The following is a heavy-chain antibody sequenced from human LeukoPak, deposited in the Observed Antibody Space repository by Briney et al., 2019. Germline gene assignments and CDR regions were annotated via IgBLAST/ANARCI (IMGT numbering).Heavy chain of an antibody. CDR1: GYTFTSYY. V-gene: IGHV1-2*02. J-gene: IGHJ6*03. CDR2: INPNSGGT. CDR3: ARATGYSNPYYYYMDV. D-gene: IGHD4-11*01. Sequence: ASVKVSCKASGYTFTSYYMHWVRQAPGQGLEWMGWINPNSGGTNYAQKFQGRVTMTRDTSISTAYMELSRLRSDDTAVYYCARATGYSNPYYYYMDVWGKGTTVTVSS.